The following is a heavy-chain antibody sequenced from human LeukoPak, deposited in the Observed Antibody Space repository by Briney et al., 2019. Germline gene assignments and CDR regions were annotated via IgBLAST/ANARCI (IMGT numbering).Heavy chain of an antibody. CDR1: GFTFRSHG. J-gene: IGHJ4*02. V-gene: IGHV3-30*18. CDR2: IPFDGSAK. CDR3: AKDAGTWGYGYNFDY. D-gene: IGHD7-27*01. Sequence: PGRSLRLSCAASGFTFRSHGMHWVRQAPGKGLEWVAVIPFDGSAKYHADSVKGRFTISRDNSKNTLYLQMNSLRAEDTAVYYCAKDAGTWGYGYNFDYWGQGTLVTVSS.